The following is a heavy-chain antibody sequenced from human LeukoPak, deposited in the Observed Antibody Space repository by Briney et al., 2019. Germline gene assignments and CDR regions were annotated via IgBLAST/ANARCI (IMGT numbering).Heavy chain of an antibody. J-gene: IGHJ6*03. CDR3: AKDGGGAVFYYYMDV. D-gene: IGHD1-26*01. CDR2: IYSDGST. Sequence: GGSLRLSCAASGFTVSSNYMSWVRQAPGKGLDWVSLIYSDGSTYFADSVKDRFSISRDNSKNTLYLQMNSLRGDDTAVYYCAKDGGGAVFYYYMDVWGKGTTVTVSS. CDR1: GFTVSSNY. V-gene: IGHV3-66*02.